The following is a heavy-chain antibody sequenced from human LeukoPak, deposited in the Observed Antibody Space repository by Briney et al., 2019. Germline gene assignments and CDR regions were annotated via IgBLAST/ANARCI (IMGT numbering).Heavy chain of an antibody. D-gene: IGHD6-19*01. V-gene: IGHV4-39*02. CDR3: ARGSSYSSVWYHLNG. CDR1: GGPISSSSYY. Sequence: SETLSLTCTVSGGPISSSSYYWAWIRQPPGKGLEWIGSIYNSGSTYYNPSLKSRVTISVKTSKNLFSLKLSSVTAADTAVYYCARGSSYSSVWYHLNGWGQGTLVTVSS. J-gene: IGHJ4*02. CDR2: IYNSGST.